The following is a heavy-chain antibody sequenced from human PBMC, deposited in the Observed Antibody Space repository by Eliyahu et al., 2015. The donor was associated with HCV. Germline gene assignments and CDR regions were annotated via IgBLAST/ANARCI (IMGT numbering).Heavy chain of an antibody. CDR1: GFTFGDYA. D-gene: IGHD6-19*01. Sequence: EVQVVESGGGLVQPGRSLRLSCTASGFTFGDYAMTWVRQAPGKGLEWVGFIRNKAYGGTTEYAASVKGRFTISRDDSKSIAYLQMNSLKTEDTAVYYCTRDSGGWYGDYYYYYGMDVWGQGTTVTVSS. V-gene: IGHV3-49*04. CDR3: TRDSGGWYGDYYYYYGMDV. J-gene: IGHJ6*02. CDR2: IRNKAYGGTT.